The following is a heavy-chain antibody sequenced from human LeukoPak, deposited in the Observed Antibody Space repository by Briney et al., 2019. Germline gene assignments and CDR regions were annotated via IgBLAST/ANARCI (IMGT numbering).Heavy chain of an antibody. D-gene: IGHD6-19*01. V-gene: IGHV1-2*06. CDR3: ARSWGSSGWYDLDF. Sequence: GASVKVSCKASGYTCTGYYIHWVRQAPGQGLEWMGRINPNSGGTNYAQKFQGRVTMTRDTSISTAYMELNRLRSGDTAVYYCARSWGSSGWYDLDFWGQGTLVTVSS. CDR2: INPNSGGT. CDR1: GYTCTGYY. J-gene: IGHJ4*02.